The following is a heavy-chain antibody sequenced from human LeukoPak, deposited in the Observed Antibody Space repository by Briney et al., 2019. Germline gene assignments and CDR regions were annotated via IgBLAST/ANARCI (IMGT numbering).Heavy chain of an antibody. V-gene: IGHV3-11*04. J-gene: IGHJ5*02. Sequence: GGSLRLSCAASGFTFSDYYMSWIRQAPGKGLEWVSYISNSGNTIYYADSVKGRFTISRDNAKNSLYLQMNSLRAEDTAVYYCARTTVTTGRTNWFDPWGQGTLVTVSS. CDR2: ISNSGNTI. D-gene: IGHD4-17*01. CDR3: ARTTVTTGRTNWFDP. CDR1: GFTFSDYY.